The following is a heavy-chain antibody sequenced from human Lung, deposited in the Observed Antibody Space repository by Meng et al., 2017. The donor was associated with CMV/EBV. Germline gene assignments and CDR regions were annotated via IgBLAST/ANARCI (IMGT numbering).Heavy chain of an antibody. Sequence: SCAASGSTFSSYAMHWVRQAPGKGLEWVANIRFDGANKYHADSVKGRFTISRDNSKNTLYLQMNSLRAEDTAVYYCAKRGDSSGTYAMDVWGQGXTVTVSS. V-gene: IGHV3-30*02. CDR3: AKRGDSSGTYAMDV. J-gene: IGHJ6*02. CDR1: GSTFSSYA. D-gene: IGHD3-22*01. CDR2: IRFDGANK.